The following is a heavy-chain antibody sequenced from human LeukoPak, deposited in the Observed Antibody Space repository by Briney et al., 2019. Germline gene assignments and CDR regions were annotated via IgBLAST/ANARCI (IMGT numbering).Heavy chain of an antibody. CDR3: RREGVNSGIYWSVDY. CDR2: ISSDSSYI. V-gene: IGHV3-21*01. CDR1: GFTFSSYS. Sequence: GGSLRPSCAASGFTFSSYSVNWVRQAPGKGLEWVSSISSDSSYIFYADSVKGRFTISRDNAKNSLYLQMNSLRAEDTAVYYCRREGVNSGIYWSVDYWGQGTLVSVSS. J-gene: IGHJ4*02. D-gene: IGHD1-26*01.